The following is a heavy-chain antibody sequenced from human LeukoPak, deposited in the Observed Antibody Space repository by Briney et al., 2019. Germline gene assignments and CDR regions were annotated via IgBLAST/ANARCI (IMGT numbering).Heavy chain of an antibody. Sequence: PSETLSLTCTVSGGSISSSYWSWIRQSPGKGLEWIGYVHYAGSSYYNPSLKSRVTLSVDTSKNQFSLKLSSVTAADTAVYYCAREYGDPNYFDYWGQGTLVTVSS. D-gene: IGHD4-17*01. CDR1: GGSISSSY. CDR3: AREYGDPNYFDY. J-gene: IGHJ4*02. CDR2: VHYAGSS. V-gene: IGHV4-59*12.